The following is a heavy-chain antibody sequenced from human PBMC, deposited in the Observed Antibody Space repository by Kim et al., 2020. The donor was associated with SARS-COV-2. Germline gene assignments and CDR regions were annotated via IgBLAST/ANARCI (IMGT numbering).Heavy chain of an antibody. CDR2: ISGSGGST. CDR1: GFTFSSYA. D-gene: IGHD2-8*01. CDR3: AKPLPVYAILRDAFDI. J-gene: IGHJ3*02. Sequence: GGSLRLSCAASGFTFSSYAMSWVRQAPGKGLEWVSAISGSGGSTYYADSVKGRFTISRDNSKNTLYLQMNSLRAEDTAVYYCAKPLPVYAILRDAFDIWGQGTMVTVSS. V-gene: IGHV3-23*01.